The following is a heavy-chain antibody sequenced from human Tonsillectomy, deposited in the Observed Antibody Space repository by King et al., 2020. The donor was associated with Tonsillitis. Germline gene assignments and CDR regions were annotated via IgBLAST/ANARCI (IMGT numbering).Heavy chain of an antibody. V-gene: IGHV3-48*03. CDR3: AREIRELITMMSGHYYYYYYMDV. CDR2: ISSSGSTI. CDR1: GFTFSSYE. J-gene: IGHJ6*03. Sequence: VQLVESGGGLVQPGGSLRLSCAASGFTFSSYEMNWVRQAPGKGLEWVSYISSSGSTIYYADSVKGRFTISRDNAKNSLFLQMNNLRAEDTAVYYCAREIRELITMMSGHYYYYYYMDVWGKGTTVTVSS. D-gene: IGHD3-22*01.